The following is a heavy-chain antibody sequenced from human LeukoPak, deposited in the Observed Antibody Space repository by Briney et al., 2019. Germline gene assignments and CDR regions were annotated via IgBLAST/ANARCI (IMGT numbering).Heavy chain of an antibody. CDR2: FFHSGNT. V-gene: IGHV4-34*12. Sequence: SETLSLTCAVYGGSFSGYYWSWIRQPPGKGLEWSGSFFHSGNTYYNPSLKSRVSISIDTSKNQFSLRLTSVTAADTAVYYCARQTGSGLFILPGGQGTLVTVSS. CDR3: ARQTGSGLFILP. CDR1: GGSFSGYY. D-gene: IGHD3/OR15-3a*01. J-gene: IGHJ4*02.